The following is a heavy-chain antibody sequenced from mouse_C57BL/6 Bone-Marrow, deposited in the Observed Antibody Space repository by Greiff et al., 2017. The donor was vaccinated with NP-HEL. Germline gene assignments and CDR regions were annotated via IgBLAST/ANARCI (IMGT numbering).Heavy chain of an antibody. V-gene: IGHV1-31*01. J-gene: IGHJ1*03. CDR1: GYSFTGYY. CDR3: ARSAYYCNYGYFGV. CDR2: IYPYNGVS. Sequence: EVQLQQSGPELVKPGASVKISCKASGYSFTGYYMHWVKQSHGNILDWIGYIYPYNGVSSYNQKFKGKATLTVDKSSSTAYMELRSLTSEDSAVYCCARSAYYCNYGYFGVWGTGTTVTVSS. D-gene: IGHD2-10*01.